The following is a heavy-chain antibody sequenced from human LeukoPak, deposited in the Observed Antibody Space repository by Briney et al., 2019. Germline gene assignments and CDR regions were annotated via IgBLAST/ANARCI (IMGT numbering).Heavy chain of an antibody. CDR3: ARVGYYDFWSGYNFDY. Sequence: ASVKVSCKASGYTFTSYYMHWVRQAPGQGLEWMGIINPSGGSTSYAQKFQGRVTMTRDTSTSTVYMELSSLRSEDTAVYYCARVGYYDFWSGYNFDYWGQGTLVTVSS. V-gene: IGHV1-46*01. J-gene: IGHJ4*02. CDR2: INPSGGST. CDR1: GYTFTSYY. D-gene: IGHD3-3*01.